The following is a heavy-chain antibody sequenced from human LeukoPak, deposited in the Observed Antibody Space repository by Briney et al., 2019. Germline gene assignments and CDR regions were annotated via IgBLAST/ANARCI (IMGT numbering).Heavy chain of an antibody. D-gene: IGHD2-2*01. V-gene: IGHV4-34*01. CDR1: GGSFSGYY. CDR3: ARRGSPVVPAAMMWFDP. J-gene: IGHJ5*02. CDR2: INHSGST. Sequence: SETLSLTCAVYGGSFSGYYWSWIRQPPGKGLEWIGEINHSGSTNYNPSLKSRVTISVDTSKNQFSLKLSSVTAADTAVYYCARRGSPVVPAAMMWFDPWGQGTLVTVSS.